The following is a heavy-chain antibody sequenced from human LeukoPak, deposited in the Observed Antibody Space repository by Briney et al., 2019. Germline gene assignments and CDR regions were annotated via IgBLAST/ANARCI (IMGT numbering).Heavy chain of an antibody. CDR3: AELGITMIGGV. D-gene: IGHD3-10*02. J-gene: IGHJ6*04. V-gene: IGHV3-23*01. CDR2: ISGSGGST. Sequence: GGSLRLSCAASGFTFSSYAMSWVRQAPGKGLEWVSAISGSGGSTYFADSVKGRFTISRDNAKNSLYLQMNSLRAEDTAVYYCAELGITMIGGVWGKGTTVTISS. CDR1: GFTFSSYA.